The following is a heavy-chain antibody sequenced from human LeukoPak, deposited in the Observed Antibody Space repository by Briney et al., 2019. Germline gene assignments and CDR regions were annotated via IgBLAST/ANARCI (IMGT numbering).Heavy chain of an antibody. CDR3: ASLRYFDWFFDY. D-gene: IGHD3-9*01. Sequence: SQTLSLTCNVSGGSISSGGHYWNWIRQHPGKGLEWIGYIFHSGSTYYNPSLESRVKISVDKSKNHFSLKLSSVTAADMAVYYCASLRYFDWFFDYWGQGTLVTVSS. CDR2: IFHSGST. J-gene: IGHJ4*02. V-gene: IGHV4-31*03. CDR1: GGSISSGGHY.